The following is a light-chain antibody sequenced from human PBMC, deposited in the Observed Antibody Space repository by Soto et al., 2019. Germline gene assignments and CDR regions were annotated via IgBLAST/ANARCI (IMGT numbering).Light chain of an antibody. CDR2: GAS. Sequence: EILMTQSPVTLSVSPGERATLSCRASESVSSNLAWYQQRPGQAPRLVIYGASTRATGIPARFSGGGSGTEFTLTISSLQSEDFAVYYCQQYNSWPPITFGQGTRLEIK. CDR1: ESVSSN. J-gene: IGKJ5*01. CDR3: QQYNSWPPIT. V-gene: IGKV3-15*01.